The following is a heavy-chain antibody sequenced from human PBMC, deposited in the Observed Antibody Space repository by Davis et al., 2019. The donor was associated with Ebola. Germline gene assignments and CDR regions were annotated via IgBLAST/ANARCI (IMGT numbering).Heavy chain of an antibody. D-gene: IGHD2-2*01. V-gene: IGHV4-59*08. CDR1: GGSISPYY. CDR2: IYYNGST. Sequence: PSETLSLTCTVSGGSISPYYWNWIRQPPGKGLEWIGHIYYNGSTKYNPSLKSRLTISVDTSKNQFSLKLSSVTAADTAVYYCARHCSSASCYVGAFDPWGQGTLVTVSS. J-gene: IGHJ5*02. CDR3: ARHCSSASCYVGAFDP.